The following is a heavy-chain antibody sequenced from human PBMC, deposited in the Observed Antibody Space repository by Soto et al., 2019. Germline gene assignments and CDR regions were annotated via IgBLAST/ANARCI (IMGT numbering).Heavy chain of an antibody. J-gene: IGHJ6*02. CDR3: ARGGGKRLDV. CDR1: GFTVTSSW. D-gene: IGHD2-15*01. V-gene: IGHV3-74*01. Sequence: EVQLVESGGGLVQPGGSLRLSCAASGFTVTSSWMHWVRQGPGRELEWVSRIHSDGSRTTYADSVKGRFTISRDNAKNTLYLQMNSLRVEDTAVYYCARGGGKRLDVWGQGTTVTVSS. CDR2: IHSDGSRT.